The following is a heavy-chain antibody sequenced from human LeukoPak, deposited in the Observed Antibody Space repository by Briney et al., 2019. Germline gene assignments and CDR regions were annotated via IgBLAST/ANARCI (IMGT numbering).Heavy chain of an antibody. Sequence: GGSLRLSCAASGFTFSNYGMHWVRQAPGKGLEWVAFIRYDGSNKYYADSVKGRFTISRDNSKNTLDLQMNSLRPEDTAVYYCARGLSQVFWSAVNWFDPWGQGTLVTVSS. V-gene: IGHV3-30*02. CDR2: IRYDGSNK. CDR3: ARGLSQVFWSAVNWFDP. J-gene: IGHJ5*02. CDR1: GFTFSNYG. D-gene: IGHD3-3*01.